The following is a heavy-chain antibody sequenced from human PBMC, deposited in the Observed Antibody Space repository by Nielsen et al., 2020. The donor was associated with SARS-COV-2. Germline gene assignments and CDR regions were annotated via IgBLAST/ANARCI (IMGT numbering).Heavy chain of an antibody. J-gene: IGHJ4*02. CDR1: GFTFSSYA. V-gene: IGHV3-30*04. Sequence: GRSLRLSCAASGFTFSSYAMHWVRQAPGKGLEWVAVISYDGSNKYYADSVKGRFTISRDNSKNTLYLQMNSLRAEDTAVYYCAREGGPALPLIAAAGGFDYWGQGTLVTVSS. CDR2: ISYDGSNK. D-gene: IGHD6-13*01. CDR3: AREGGPALPLIAAAGGFDY.